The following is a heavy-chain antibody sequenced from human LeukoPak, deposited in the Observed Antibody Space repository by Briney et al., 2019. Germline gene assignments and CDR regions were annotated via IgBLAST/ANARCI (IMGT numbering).Heavy chain of an antibody. Sequence: PSETLSLTCTVSGGSISSSSYYWGWIRQPPGKGLEWIGSIYYSGSTYYNPSLKSRVTISVDTSKNQFSLKLSSVTAADTAVYYCARQGITIFGVVITPWYYYGMDVWGQGTTVTVSS. CDR3: ARQGITIFGVVITPWYYYGMDV. V-gene: IGHV4-39*01. CDR2: IYYSGST. CDR1: GGSISSSSYY. D-gene: IGHD3-3*01. J-gene: IGHJ6*02.